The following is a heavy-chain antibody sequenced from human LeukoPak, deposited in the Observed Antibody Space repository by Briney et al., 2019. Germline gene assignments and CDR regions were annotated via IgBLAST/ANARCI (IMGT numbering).Heavy chain of an antibody. Sequence: PGGSLRLSCAASGFTLSSYAMSWVRQAPGKGVEWVSAISGSGGSTYYADSVKGRFTISRDNSKNTLYLQMNSLRAEDTAVYYCAKDLGGSYCYFDYWGQGTLVTVSS. D-gene: IGHD1-26*01. V-gene: IGHV3-23*01. J-gene: IGHJ4*02. CDR2: ISGSGGST. CDR1: GFTLSSYA. CDR3: AKDLGGSYCYFDY.